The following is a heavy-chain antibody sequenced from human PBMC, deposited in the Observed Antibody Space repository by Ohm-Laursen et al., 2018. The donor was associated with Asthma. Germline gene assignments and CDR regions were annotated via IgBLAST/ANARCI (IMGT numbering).Heavy chain of an antibody. Sequence: SLRLSCAASGFTFRSYAMHWVRQAPGKGLEWVAVMSYDGSNKYYADSVKGRFTISRDNSKNTLSLQMNSLRIEDTAVYYCARDRSKYYSDSSDYWGYWGQGTLVTVSS. CDR3: ARDRSKYYSDSSDYWGY. V-gene: IGHV3-30-3*01. CDR2: MSYDGSNK. J-gene: IGHJ4*02. CDR1: GFTFRSYA. D-gene: IGHD3-22*01.